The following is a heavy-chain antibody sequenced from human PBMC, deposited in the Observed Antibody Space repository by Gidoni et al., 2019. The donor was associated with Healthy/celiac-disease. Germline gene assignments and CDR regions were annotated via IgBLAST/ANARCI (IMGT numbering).Heavy chain of an antibody. CDR2: ITHSGST. CDR3: ARVALVRGSDY. D-gene: IGHD3-10*01. V-gene: IGHV4-34*01. J-gene: IGHJ4*02. Sequence: PGKGLEWIGEITHSGSTNYNPSLKSRVTISVDTSKNQFYLKLSSVTAADTAVYYCARVALVRGSDYWGQGTLVTVSS.